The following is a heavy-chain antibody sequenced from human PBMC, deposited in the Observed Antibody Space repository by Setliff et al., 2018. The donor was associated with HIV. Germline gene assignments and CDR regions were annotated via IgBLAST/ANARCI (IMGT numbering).Heavy chain of an antibody. V-gene: IGHV4-39*01. CDR3: ARQVTVVGYFETAAGSFNY. CDR2: IYYSGST. D-gene: IGHD2-21*01. Sequence: PSETLSLTCTVSGGSISSSSYYWGWIRQPPGKGLEWIGSIYYSGSTYYNPSLRSRVTISVDTSKKQFSLNLSSVTAADTAVYYCARQVTVVGYFETAAGSFNYWGPGTLVTVSS. CDR1: GGSISSSSYY. J-gene: IGHJ4*02.